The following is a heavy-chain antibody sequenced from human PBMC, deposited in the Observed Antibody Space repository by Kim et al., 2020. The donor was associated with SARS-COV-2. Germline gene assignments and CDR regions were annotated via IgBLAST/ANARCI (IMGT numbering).Heavy chain of an antibody. CDR3: ATFPGGYYSDSSGYYVDY. CDR1: RGSISKSRYY. CDR2: IYYGGST. D-gene: IGHD3-22*01. J-gene: IGHJ4*01. Sequence: SETLSLTCSVSRGSISKSRYYWGWIRQPPGKGLEWIGSIYYGGSTYYKPSLKGRVSISIDTPRNHFSLELSSVTAADTAVYFCATFPGGYYSDSSGYYVDYWGQGTLVTVSS. V-gene: IGHV4-39*02.